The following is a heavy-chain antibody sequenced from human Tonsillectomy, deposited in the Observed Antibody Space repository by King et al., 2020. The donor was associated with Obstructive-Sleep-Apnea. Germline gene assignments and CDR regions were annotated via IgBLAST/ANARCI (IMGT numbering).Heavy chain of an antibody. Sequence: VQLVESGGGLVKPGGSLRLSCAASGFTFSSYSMNWVRQAPGKGLEWVSSISISSSYIYYADSVKRRFTISRDNAKNALYLQMNSLRAEDTAVDYCARDRSSGGYGMDVWGQGTTVTVSS. CDR1: GFTFSSYS. D-gene: IGHD6-19*01. CDR3: ARDRSSGGYGMDV. CDR2: ISISSSYI. J-gene: IGHJ6*02. V-gene: IGHV3-21*01.